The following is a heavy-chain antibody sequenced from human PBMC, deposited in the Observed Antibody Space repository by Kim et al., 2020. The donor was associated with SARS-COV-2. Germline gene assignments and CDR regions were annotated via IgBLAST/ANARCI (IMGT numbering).Heavy chain of an antibody. CDR2: IIPIFGTA. D-gene: IGHD2-2*01. Sequence: SVKVSCKASGGTFSSYAISWVRQAPGQGLEWMGGIIPIFGTANYAQKFQGRVTITADESTSTAYMELSSLLSEDTAVYYCARVGTVVVPAARDYYGMDVWGQGTTVTVSS. CDR1: GGTFSSYA. CDR3: ARVGTVVVPAARDYYGMDV. J-gene: IGHJ6*02. V-gene: IGHV1-69*13.